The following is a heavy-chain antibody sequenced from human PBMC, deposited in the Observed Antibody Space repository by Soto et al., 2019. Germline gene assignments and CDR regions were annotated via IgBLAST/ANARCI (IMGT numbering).Heavy chain of an antibody. D-gene: IGHD6-13*01. CDR2: ISSSSSTI. Sequence: GGSLRLSCAASGFTFSSYSMNWVRQAPGKGLEWVSYISSSSSTIYYADSVKGRFTISRDNAKNSLYLQMNSLRAEDTAVYYCAREPQQPGASLHDAFDIWGQGTMVTVSS. V-gene: IGHV3-48*01. CDR3: AREPQQPGASLHDAFDI. J-gene: IGHJ3*02. CDR1: GFTFSSYS.